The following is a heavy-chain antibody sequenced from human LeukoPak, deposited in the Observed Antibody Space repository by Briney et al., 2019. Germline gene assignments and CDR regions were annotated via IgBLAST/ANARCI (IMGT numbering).Heavy chain of an antibody. CDR2: FDPEDGET. Sequence: ASVKVSCKVSGYTLTELSMHWVRQAPGKGLEWMGGFDPEDGETIYAQKFQGRVTMTRDTSTSTVYMDLSSLRSEDTAMYYCARDRSHRYYHSTGYAFDYWGQGTLVTVSS. CDR3: ARDRSHRYYHSTGYAFDY. D-gene: IGHD3-22*01. CDR1: GYTLTELS. V-gene: IGHV1-24*01. J-gene: IGHJ4*02.